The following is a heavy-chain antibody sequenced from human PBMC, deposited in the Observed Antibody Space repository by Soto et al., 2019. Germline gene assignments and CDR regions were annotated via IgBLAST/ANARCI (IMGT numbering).Heavy chain of an antibody. V-gene: IGHV4-59*08. J-gene: IGHJ4*02. CDR3: ARRYGSAIDY. D-gene: IGHD1-26*01. CDR1: GGTISSWF. Sequence: QVQLQESGPGLVKPSETLSLTCTVSGGTISSWFWSWIRQPPGKGLEWIGYIYYSGSTNCNPSLKSRVTTSVDPSKNQFSRKLSSVTAADTAVYYCARRYGSAIDYWGQGTLVTVSS. CDR2: IYYSGST.